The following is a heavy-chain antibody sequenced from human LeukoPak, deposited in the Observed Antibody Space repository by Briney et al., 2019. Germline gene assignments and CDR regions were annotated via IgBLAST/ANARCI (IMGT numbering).Heavy chain of an antibody. V-gene: IGHV4-39*07. CDR3: ARKGWGSYAIE. Sequence: SETLSLTCILSANSISSRSYYWGWIRQTPVKGLAGIGRIYYSGSTYYNPSLKSRVTISVDTSKNQFSLKLSSVTVADTAVYYCARKGWGSYAIEWGQGTLVAVSS. CDR1: ANSISSRSYY. D-gene: IGHD2-15*01. J-gene: IGHJ4*02. CDR2: IYYSGST.